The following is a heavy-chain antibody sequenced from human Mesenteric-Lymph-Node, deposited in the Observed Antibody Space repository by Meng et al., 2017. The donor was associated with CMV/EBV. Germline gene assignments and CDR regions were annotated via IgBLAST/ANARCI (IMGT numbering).Heavy chain of an antibody. CDR1: GGSISSSSYY. V-gene: IGHV4-39*01. Sequence: SETLSLTCTVSGGSISSSSYYWSWIRQPPGKGLEWIGSIYYSGSTYYNPSLKSRVTISVDTSKNQFSLKLSSVTAADTAVYYCARNLYDFWSGYHYYFYYWGQGTLVTVSS. CDR2: IYYSGST. J-gene: IGHJ4*02. D-gene: IGHD3-3*01. CDR3: ARNLYDFWSGYHYYFYY.